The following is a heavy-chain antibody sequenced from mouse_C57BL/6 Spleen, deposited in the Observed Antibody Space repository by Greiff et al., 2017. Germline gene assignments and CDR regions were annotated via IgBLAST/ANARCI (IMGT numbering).Heavy chain of an antibody. CDR1: GYSITSGYY. J-gene: IGHJ3*01. CDR3: AKGISRQLKGGFAY. D-gene: IGHD3-2*02. CDR2: ISYDGSN. Sequence: ESGPGLVKPSQSLSLTCSVTGYSITSGYYWNWIRQFPGNKLEWMGYISYDGSNNYKPSLKNRISITRDTSKNQFFLKLNSVTTEDTATYYCAKGISRQLKGGFAYWCQGTLVTVSA. V-gene: IGHV3-6*01.